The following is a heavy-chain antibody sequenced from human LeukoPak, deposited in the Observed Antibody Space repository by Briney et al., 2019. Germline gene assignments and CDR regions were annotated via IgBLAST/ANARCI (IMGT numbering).Heavy chain of an antibody. CDR1: GGSISSSSYY. CDR2: IYYSGST. Sequence: PSETLSLTCTVSGGSISSSSYYWGWIRQPPGKGLEWIVSIYYSGSTYYNPSLKSRVTISVDTSKNQFSLKLSSVTAADTAVYYCHLGSMVRGVFLDYWGQGTLVTVSS. D-gene: IGHD3-10*01. J-gene: IGHJ4*02. V-gene: IGHV4-39*01. CDR3: HLGSMVRGVFLDY.